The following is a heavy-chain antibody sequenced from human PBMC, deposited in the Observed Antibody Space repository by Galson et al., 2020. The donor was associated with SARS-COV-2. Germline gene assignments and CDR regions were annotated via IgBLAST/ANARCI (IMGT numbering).Heavy chain of an antibody. CDR2: IKSKTDGGTT. Sequence: TGGSLRLSCAASGFTFSNAWMSWVRQAPGKGLEWVGRIKSKTDGGTTDYAAPVKGRFTISRDDSKNTLYLQMNSLKTEDTAVYYCLTYYDLWSGYPDYYYYGMDVWGQGTTVTVSS. CDR3: LTYYDLWSGYPDYYYYGMDV. J-gene: IGHJ6*02. CDR1: GFTFSNAW. V-gene: IGHV3-15*01. D-gene: IGHD3-3*01.